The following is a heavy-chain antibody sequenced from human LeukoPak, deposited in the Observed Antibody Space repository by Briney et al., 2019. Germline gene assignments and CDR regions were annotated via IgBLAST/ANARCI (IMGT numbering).Heavy chain of an antibody. CDR1: GGSISGGSYY. CDR3: ASTNIVLMVYALNNDAFDI. Sequence: SETLSLTCTVSGGSISGGSYYWSWIRQPAGKGLEWIGRIYTSGSTNYNPSLKSRVTISVDTSKNQFSLKLSSVTAADTAVYYCASTNIVLMVYALNNDAFDIWGQGTMVTVSS. D-gene: IGHD2-8*01. J-gene: IGHJ3*02. CDR2: IYTSGST. V-gene: IGHV4-61*02.